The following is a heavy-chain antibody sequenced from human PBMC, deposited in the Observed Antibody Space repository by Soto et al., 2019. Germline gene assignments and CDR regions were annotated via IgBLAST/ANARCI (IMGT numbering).Heavy chain of an antibody. V-gene: IGHV3-53*02. CDR2: IYSDGKT. Sequence: EVQLVETGGGLIQPGGSLRLSCAASGITVSTNYMSWVRQAPGKGLEWVSVIYSDGKTFYADSVKGRFTISRDNSQNTVSAQMNSRSADDKSSYYCANQGGGGYYDSSGYMAVWGQGTLVTVSS. CDR3: ANQGGGGYYDSSGYMAV. D-gene: IGHD3-22*01. J-gene: IGHJ4*02. CDR1: GITVSTNY.